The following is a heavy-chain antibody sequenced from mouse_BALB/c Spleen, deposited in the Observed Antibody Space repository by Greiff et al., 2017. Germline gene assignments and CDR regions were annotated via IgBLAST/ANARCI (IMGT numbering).Heavy chain of an antibody. CDR1: GFTFSDYY. V-gene: IGHV5-4*02. CDR3: ARSYYGYDGFAY. CDR2: ISDGGSYT. J-gene: IGHJ3*01. D-gene: IGHD2-2*01. Sequence: EVQGVESGGGLVKPGGSLKLSCAASGFTFSDYYMYWVRQTPEKRLEWVATISDGGSYTYYPDSVKGRFTISRDNAKNNLYLQMSSLKSEDTAMYYCARSYYGYDGFAYWGQGTLVTVSA.